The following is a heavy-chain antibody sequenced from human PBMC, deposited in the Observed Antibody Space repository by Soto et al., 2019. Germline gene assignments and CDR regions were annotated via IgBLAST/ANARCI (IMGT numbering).Heavy chain of an antibody. CDR3: ARGGRITIFGVVIMGDY. Sequence: ASVKVSCKASGYTFTSYGISWVRQAPGQGLEWMGWISAYNGNTNYAQKLQGRVTMTTDTSTSTAYMELRSLRSDDTAVYYCARGGRITIFGVVIMGDYWGQGTLVTVSS. CDR1: GYTFTSYG. J-gene: IGHJ4*02. D-gene: IGHD3-3*01. V-gene: IGHV1-18*01. CDR2: ISAYNGNT.